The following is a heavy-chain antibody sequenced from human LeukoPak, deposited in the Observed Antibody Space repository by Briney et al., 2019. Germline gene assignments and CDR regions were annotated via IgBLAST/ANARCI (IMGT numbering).Heavy chain of an antibody. CDR3: SRGPDVVLVSHWSFFDY. J-gene: IGHJ4*02. CDR2: ISSSGGST. CDR1: GFTFSSYA. Sequence: GGSLTLSCAASGFTFSSYAMHWVRQVPGKGLEYVSSISSSGGSTYYANSVKGRSTISRAKSTTTLYFPMGSIRTADMAISYCSRGPDVVLVSHWSFFDYWGQGTLVTVSS. V-gene: IGHV3-64*01. D-gene: IGHD2-8*02.